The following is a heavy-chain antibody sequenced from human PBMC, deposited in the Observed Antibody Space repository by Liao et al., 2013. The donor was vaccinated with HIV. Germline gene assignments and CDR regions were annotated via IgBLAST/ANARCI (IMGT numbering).Heavy chain of an antibody. D-gene: IGHD2-15*01. CDR1: GGSISSGSYY. V-gene: IGHV4-61*02. Sequence: QVQLQESGPGLVKPSQTLSLTCTVSGGSISSGSYYWSWIRQPAGKGLEWIGRIYTSGSTNYNPSLKSRVTISIDTSKNQFSLKLSSVTAADTAVYYCARSMLLRPNWFDPWGPGNPWSPSP. J-gene: IGHJ5*02. CDR3: ARSMLLRPNWFDP. CDR2: IYTSGST.